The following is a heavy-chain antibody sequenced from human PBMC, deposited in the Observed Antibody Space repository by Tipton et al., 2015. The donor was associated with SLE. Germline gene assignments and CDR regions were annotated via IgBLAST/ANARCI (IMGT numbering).Heavy chain of an antibody. CDR1: GGSISRYY. D-gene: IGHD3-22*01. V-gene: IGHV4-4*08. CDR3: ARRAVDYYDSSGFEDY. CDR2: IYTSGST. J-gene: IGHJ4*02. Sequence: TLSLTCTVSGGSISRYYWSWIRQPPGKGLEWIGYIYTSGSTNYNTPLKSRVTLSVDTSKNQFSLKLSSVTAADTAVYYCARRAVDYYDSSGFEDYWGQGTLVTVSS.